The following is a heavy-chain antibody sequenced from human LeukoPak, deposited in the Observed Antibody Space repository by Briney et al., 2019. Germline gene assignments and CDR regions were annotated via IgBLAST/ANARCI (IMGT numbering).Heavy chain of an antibody. CDR1: GFTFSSYA. J-gene: IGHJ4*02. CDR3: ARGQTDLLRNYFDY. V-gene: IGHV3-66*01. Sequence: QPGGSLRLSCAASGFTFSSYAMSWVRQAPGKGLEWVSVIYSGGSTYYADSVKGRFTISRDNSRNTVYLQMNNLRDDDTAVYYCARGQTDLLRNYFDYWGPGTPVTVSS. CDR2: IYSGGST.